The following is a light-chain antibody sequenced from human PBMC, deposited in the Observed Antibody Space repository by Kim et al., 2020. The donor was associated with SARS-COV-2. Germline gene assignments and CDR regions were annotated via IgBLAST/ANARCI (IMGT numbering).Light chain of an antibody. CDR3: QVWDSSTASYV. V-gene: IGLV3-9*01. CDR2: RDS. CDR1: HIGSKN. J-gene: IGLJ1*01. Sequence: ALGQTARITCGGNHIGSKNVHWCQQKPGQAPVVVIYRDSHRPSGIPERFSGSNSGNTATLTISRVQARDEADYYCQVWDSSTASYVFGNGTKVTVL.